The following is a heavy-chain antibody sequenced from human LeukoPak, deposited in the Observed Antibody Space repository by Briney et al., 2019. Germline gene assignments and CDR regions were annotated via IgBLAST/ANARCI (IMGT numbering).Heavy chain of an antibody. CDR1: GGSISSYY. J-gene: IGHJ4*02. D-gene: IGHD3-22*01. CDR3: ATLRGASSAVFDS. Sequence: SETLSLTCTVSGGSISSYYWSWIRQPPGKGLEWIGYIYYSGSTNYNPSLKSRVTISVDTYKNQFSLKLSSVTAADTALYYCATLRGASSAVFDSWGQGTLVTVSS. V-gene: IGHV4-59*08. CDR2: IYYSGST.